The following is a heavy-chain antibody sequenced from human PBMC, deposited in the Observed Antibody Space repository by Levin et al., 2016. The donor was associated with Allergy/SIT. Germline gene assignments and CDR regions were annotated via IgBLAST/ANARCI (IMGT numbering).Heavy chain of an antibody. Sequence: VRQMPGKGLEWMGIIYPGDSDTRYSPSFQGQVTISADKSISTAYLQWSSLKASDTAMYYCARLSRIAADFDYWGQGTLVTVSS. D-gene: IGHD6-13*01. CDR2: IYPGDSDT. J-gene: IGHJ4*02. V-gene: IGHV5-51*01. CDR3: ARLSRIAADFDY.